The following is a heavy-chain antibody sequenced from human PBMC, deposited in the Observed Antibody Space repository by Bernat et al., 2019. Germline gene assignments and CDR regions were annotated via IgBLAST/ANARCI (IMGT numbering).Heavy chain of an antibody. CDR2: ISYTGSP. D-gene: IGHD7-27*01. J-gene: IGHJ3*02. CDR3: ARLPFTGEGGRGTFDI. V-gene: IGHV4-39*01. CDR1: GGSMISTSYY. Sequence: QLQVQESGPGLVKPSETLSLTCSVSGGSMISTSYYWGWIRQPPGKGLNWIGSISYTGSPYYNPSLESRVIISVDTSKKQFSLTLTSVTAADTAVYSCARLPFTGEGGRGTFDIWGQGTMVTVSS.